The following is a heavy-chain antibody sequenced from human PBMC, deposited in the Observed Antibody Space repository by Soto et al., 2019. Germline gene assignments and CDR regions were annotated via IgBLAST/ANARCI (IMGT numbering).Heavy chain of an antibody. D-gene: IGHD3-3*01. CDR2: IYYSGST. J-gene: IGHJ6*02. V-gene: IGHV4-39*07. CDR3: AREPVRITIFGVVPFHGMDV. CDR1: GGSISSSSYY. Sequence: SETLSLTCAVSGGSISSSSYYWGWIRQPPGKGLEWIGSIYYSGSTYYNPSLKSRVTISVDTSKNQFSLKLSSVTAADTAVYYCAREPVRITIFGVVPFHGMDVWGQGTTVTVSS.